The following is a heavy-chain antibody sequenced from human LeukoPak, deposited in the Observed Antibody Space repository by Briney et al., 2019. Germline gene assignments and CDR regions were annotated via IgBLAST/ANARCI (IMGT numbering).Heavy chain of an antibody. D-gene: IGHD1-14*01. CDR3: ARIPGDY. Sequence: SETLSLACAVYGGSFSGYYWSWIRQPPGKGLEWIGEINHSGSTNYNPSLKSRVTISVDTSKNQFSLKLSSVTAADTAVYYCARIPGDYWGQGTLVTVSS. J-gene: IGHJ4*02. CDR1: GGSFSGYY. V-gene: IGHV4-34*01. CDR2: INHSGST.